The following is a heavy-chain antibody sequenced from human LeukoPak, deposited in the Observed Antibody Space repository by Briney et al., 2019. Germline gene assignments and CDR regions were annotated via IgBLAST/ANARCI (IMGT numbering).Heavy chain of an antibody. CDR1: GGSISSSSYY. V-gene: IGHV4-39*01. CDR2: IYYSGST. J-gene: IGHJ3*02. Sequence: SETLSLTCTVSGGSISSSSYYWGWIRQPPGKGLEWIGSIYYSGSTYYSPSLKSRVTISVDTSKNQFSLKVSSVTAADTAVYYCASRELLSTPDAFDIWGQGTMVTVSS. D-gene: IGHD3-10*01. CDR3: ASRELLSTPDAFDI.